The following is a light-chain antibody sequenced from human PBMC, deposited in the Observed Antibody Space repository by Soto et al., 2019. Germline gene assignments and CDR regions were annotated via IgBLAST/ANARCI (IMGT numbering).Light chain of an antibody. CDR3: QKYNSALTWT. CDR2: AAS. J-gene: IGKJ1*01. V-gene: IGKV1-27*01. Sequence: DIQMTQSPSSLSASVGDRVTITCRASQGISNYLAWYQQKPGKVPKLLIYAASTFQSGVPSRFSGSGSGTDFTLTISSLQPEDVATYYCQKYNSALTWTFGQGTKVEIK. CDR1: QGISNY.